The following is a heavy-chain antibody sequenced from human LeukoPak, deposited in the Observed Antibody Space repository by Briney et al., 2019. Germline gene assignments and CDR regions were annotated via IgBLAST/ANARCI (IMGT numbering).Heavy chain of an antibody. CDR3: ARGLRLVGATPVDY. V-gene: IGHV1-69*01. J-gene: IGHJ4*02. D-gene: IGHD1-26*01. CDR2: IIPIFGTA. Sequence: GSSVKVSCKASGGTFSSYAISWVRQAPGQGLEWMGGIIPIFGTANYAQKFQGRVTITADESTSTAYMGLSSLRSEDTAVYYCARGLRLVGATPVDYWGQGTLVTVSS. CDR1: GGTFSSYA.